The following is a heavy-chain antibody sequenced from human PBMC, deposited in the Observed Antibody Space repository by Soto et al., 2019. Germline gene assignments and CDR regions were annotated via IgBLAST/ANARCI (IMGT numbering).Heavy chain of an antibody. CDR3: ANERVGEMATGGYFDS. D-gene: IGHD3-10*01. V-gene: IGHV1-69*01. J-gene: IGHJ4*02. CDR1: GGTFSNGA. Sequence: QVQLVQSGAEVKRPGSSVKVSCKISGGTFSNGAFSWVRQAPGHGLEWMGGIIPLFGTPSYAQKFQGRVTVTADESSSTVYMELSSLTSEHTAIYYCANERVGEMATGGYFDSWGQGTLVSVSS. CDR2: IIPLFGTP.